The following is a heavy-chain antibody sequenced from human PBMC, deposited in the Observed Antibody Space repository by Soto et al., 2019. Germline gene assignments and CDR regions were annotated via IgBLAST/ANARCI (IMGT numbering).Heavy chain of an antibody. CDR3: AHCRGGVANF. D-gene: IGHD3-16*01. CDR2: IYWDDDK. J-gene: IGHJ4*02. Sequence: QITLNESGPTLVKPTQTLTLTCTFSGFSLSTRDVGVGWIRQPPGKALEWLGVIYWDDDKRYSPSLKSRLTITKDTSKNQVVLRMTKMDPVDTATYYCAHCRGGVANFWGQGPLVTVSS. V-gene: IGHV2-5*02. CDR1: GFSLSTRDVG.